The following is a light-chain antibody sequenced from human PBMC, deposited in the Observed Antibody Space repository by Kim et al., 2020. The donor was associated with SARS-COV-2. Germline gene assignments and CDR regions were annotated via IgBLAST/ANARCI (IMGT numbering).Light chain of an antibody. CDR1: TGSTPSNY. CDR2: GDN. J-gene: IGLJ2*01. Sequence: VTPSCPPTTGSTPSNYVQLYQQRPRSAPITVIYGDNQRPSGVPDRFSGSIDSSSNSASLTISGLKTEDEADYYCHSYDSSNPVVFGGGTQLTVL. CDR3: HSYDSSNPVV. V-gene: IGLV6-57*03.